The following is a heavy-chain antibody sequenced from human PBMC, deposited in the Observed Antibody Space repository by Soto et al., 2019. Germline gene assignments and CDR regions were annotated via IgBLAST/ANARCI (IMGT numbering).Heavy chain of an antibody. D-gene: IGHD5-18*01. J-gene: IGHJ6*02. CDR2: IYYSGST. CDR3: ASRGYSYGFSLGMDV. Sequence: SETLSLTGTLAGRSITSAGYYCSGIRQHPGKGLEWIGYIYYSGSTYYNPSLKSRVTISVDTSKNQFSLKLSSVTAADTAVYYCASRGYSYGFSLGMDVWGQGTTVT. CDR1: GRSITSAGYY. V-gene: IGHV4-31*03.